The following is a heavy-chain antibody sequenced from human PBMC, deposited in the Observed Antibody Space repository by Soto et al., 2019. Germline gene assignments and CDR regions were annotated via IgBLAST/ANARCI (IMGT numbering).Heavy chain of an antibody. CDR1: GFALSTSGVG. D-gene: IGHD4-17*01. Sequence: QITLKESGPTLVKPTQTLTLTCTFSGFALSTSGVGVGWIRQPPGKALEWLALVYWDDDKRYSHSLKSRLTITKDTSNYQVVRIMIDMDPVDTAPYYCAHMTTLYHGCDLDIWGQGTIVTISS. J-gene: IGHJ3*02. CDR2: VYWDDDK. CDR3: AHMTTLYHGCDLDI. V-gene: IGHV2-5*02.